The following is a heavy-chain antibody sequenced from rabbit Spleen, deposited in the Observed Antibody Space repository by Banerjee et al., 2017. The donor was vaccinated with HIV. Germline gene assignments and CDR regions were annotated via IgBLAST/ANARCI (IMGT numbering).Heavy chain of an antibody. V-gene: IGHV1S47*01. Sequence: QEELEESGGGLVKPGASLTLTCTASGFSFSSNWICWVRQAPGKGLEWIACIDTSDGDTDYANWPKGRFTISSNTNQNTVSLQMTSLTAADTATYFCAREDVGGSVTLWGPGTLVTVS. CDR3: AREDVGGSVTL. CDR2: IDTSDGDT. J-gene: IGHJ4*01. D-gene: IGHD1-1*01. CDR1: GFSFSSNW.